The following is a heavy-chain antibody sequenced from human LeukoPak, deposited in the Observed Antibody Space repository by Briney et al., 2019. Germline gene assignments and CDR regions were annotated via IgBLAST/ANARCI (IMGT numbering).Heavy chain of an antibody. V-gene: IGHV3-30*02. CDR1: GFTFNDYA. J-gene: IGHJ3*02. Sequence: GGSLRLSCAASGFTFNDYAMYWVRQSPRRGLAWVALIRDDGSDTYHAASVKGRFTISRDNSKNTVFLRMNSLRGEDSAIYYCAKSDGHGTGYGFHIWGQGTMVTVSS. CDR2: IRDDGSDT. CDR3: AKSDGHGTGYGFHI. D-gene: IGHD6-19*01.